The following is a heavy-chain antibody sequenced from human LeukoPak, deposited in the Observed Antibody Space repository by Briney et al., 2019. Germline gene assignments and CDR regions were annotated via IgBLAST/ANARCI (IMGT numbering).Heavy chain of an antibody. D-gene: IGHD3-3*01. Sequence: GASVKVSCKASGYTFTSYGISWVRQAPGQGLEWMGWISAYNGNTNYAQKFQGRVTITTDESTSTAYMELSSLRSEDTAVYYCARGNYDFWSGYYSYFDYWGQGTLVTVSS. V-gene: IGHV1-18*01. CDR1: GYTFTSYG. CDR3: ARGNYDFWSGYYSYFDY. CDR2: ISAYNGNT. J-gene: IGHJ4*02.